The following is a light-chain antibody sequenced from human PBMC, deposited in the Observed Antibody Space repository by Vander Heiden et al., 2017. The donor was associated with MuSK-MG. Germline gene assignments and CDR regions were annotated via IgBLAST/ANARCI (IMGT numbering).Light chain of an antibody. J-gene: IGKJ2*01. Sequence: IVFTQSPGTLSLSPGELATLACRASQSVSSSYLAWYQQKPGQAPRLLIYGASSRATGIPDRFSGSGSGTDFTLTISRLEPEDFAVYYCQQYGSSPRTFGQGTKLEIK. CDR3: QQYGSSPRT. CDR2: GAS. CDR1: QSVSSSY. V-gene: IGKV3-20*01.